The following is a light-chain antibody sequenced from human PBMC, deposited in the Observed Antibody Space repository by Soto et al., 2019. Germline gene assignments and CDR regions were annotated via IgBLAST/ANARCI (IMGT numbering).Light chain of an antibody. Sequence: QSVLTQPPSVSAAPGQRVTISCSGSSSNIGNNYVSWYQQLPGIAPKLLIFDNNERPSGIPDRFSGSKSGTSATLGITGLQTGDEGDYYCGTWDTSLGAVVFGGGTQLTVL. CDR2: DNN. CDR1: SSNIGNNY. CDR3: GTWDTSLGAVV. V-gene: IGLV1-51*01. J-gene: IGLJ2*01.